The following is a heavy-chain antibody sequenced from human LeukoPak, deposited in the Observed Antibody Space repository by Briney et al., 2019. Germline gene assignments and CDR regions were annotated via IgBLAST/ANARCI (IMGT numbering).Heavy chain of an antibody. V-gene: IGHV3-23*01. J-gene: IGHJ3*02. D-gene: IGHD3-9*01. Sequence: PGGSLRLSCAASGFTFSSYAMSWVRQAPGKGLEWVSAISGSGGSTYYADSVKGRFTISRDNSKNTLYLQMNSLRAEDTAVYHCASDRPYYDILTGYTAFDIWGQGTMVTVSS. CDR3: ASDRPYYDILTGYTAFDI. CDR1: GFTFSSYA. CDR2: ISGSGGST.